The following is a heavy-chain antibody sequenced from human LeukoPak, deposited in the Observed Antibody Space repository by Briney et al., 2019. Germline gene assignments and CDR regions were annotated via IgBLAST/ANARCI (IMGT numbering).Heavy chain of an antibody. CDR2: INPNSGDT. J-gene: IGHJ4*02. CDR1: GYTFTDYY. Sequence: ASVKVSCKASGYTFTDYYIHCVRQAPGQGLEWMGWINPNSGDTNYAQKFQGRATMTSDTSISTAYMELSSLRSDDTAIYYCARRPHSSGWSSSITLFEHWGQGTLVTVPS. V-gene: IGHV1-2*02. CDR3: ARRPHSSGWSSSITLFEH. D-gene: IGHD6-19*01.